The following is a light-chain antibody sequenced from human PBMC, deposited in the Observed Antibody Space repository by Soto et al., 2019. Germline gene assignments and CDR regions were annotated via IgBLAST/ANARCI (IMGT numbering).Light chain of an antibody. CDR2: GAS. Sequence: EIVLTQSPGTLSLSPGERATLSCRASQSVSSSYLAWYQQKPGQAPRLLIDGASSRATGIPDRFSGSVSGTDFTLTISRLEPEDVAVYYCQQYGISPFTFGPGTKVDIK. V-gene: IGKV3-20*01. J-gene: IGKJ3*01. CDR1: QSVSSSY. CDR3: QQYGISPFT.